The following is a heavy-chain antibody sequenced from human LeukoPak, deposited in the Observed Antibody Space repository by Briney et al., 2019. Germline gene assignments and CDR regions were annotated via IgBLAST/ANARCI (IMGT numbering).Heavy chain of an antibody. V-gene: IGHV4-59*01. J-gene: IGHJ4*02. CDR3: ARTLND. CDR1: GGSISTYY. CDR2: INYSGST. Sequence: SETLSLTCTVSGGSISTYYWSWIRQPPGKGLEWIGYINYSGSTKYNPSLKSRVTISVDTSKNQFSLKLTSVTAADTAVYYCARTLNDWGQGTLVTVSS.